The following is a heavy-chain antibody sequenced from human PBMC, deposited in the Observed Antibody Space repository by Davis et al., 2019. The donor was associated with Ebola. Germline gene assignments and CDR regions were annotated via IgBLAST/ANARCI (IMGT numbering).Heavy chain of an antibody. CDR2: ISRSGSTI. CDR3: ARDPAFGDLAEYFQH. D-gene: IGHD2-21*02. CDR1: GFTFSDYY. V-gene: IGHV3-11*01. Sequence: GESLKISCAASGFTFSDYYMSWIRQAPGKGLEWVSYISRSGSTIYYADSVKGRFTISRDNAKNSLYLQINSLRAEDTAVYYCARDPAFGDLAEYFQHWGQGTLVTVSS. J-gene: IGHJ1*01.